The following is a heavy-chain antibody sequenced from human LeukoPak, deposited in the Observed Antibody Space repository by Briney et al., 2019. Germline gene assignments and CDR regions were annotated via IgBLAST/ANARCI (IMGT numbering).Heavy chain of an antibody. Sequence: GGSLRLSCTVSGFTVSSNSMNWVRQAPGKGLEWVSGISPSGGITYYTDSVKGRFTISRENAKNSLYLQMNSLRAEDTAVYYCARSFYGHDPYYCYMDVWGKGTTVTVSS. V-gene: IGHV3-23*01. CDR3: ARSFYGHDPYYCYMDV. D-gene: IGHD1-26*01. CDR1: GFTVSSNS. J-gene: IGHJ6*03. CDR2: ISPSGGIT.